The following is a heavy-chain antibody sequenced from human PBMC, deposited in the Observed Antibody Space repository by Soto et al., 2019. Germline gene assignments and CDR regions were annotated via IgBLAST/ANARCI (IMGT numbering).Heavy chain of an antibody. CDR1: GFTFSSYS. CDR2: ISSSSSYI. Sequence: ESGGGLVKPGGSLRLSCAASGFTFSSYSMNWVRQAPGKGLEWVSSISSSSSYINYADSVKGRFTISRDNAKNSLYLQMNSLRAEDTAVYYCARAIATFGGFDIWGQGTMVTVSS. CDR3: ARAIATFGGFDI. D-gene: IGHD3-10*01. J-gene: IGHJ3*02. V-gene: IGHV3-21*01.